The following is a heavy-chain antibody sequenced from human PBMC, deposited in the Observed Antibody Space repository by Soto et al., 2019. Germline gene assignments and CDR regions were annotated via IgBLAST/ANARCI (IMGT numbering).Heavy chain of an antibody. Sequence: QVQLQESGPGLVKPSQTLSLTCTVSGGSISSGGYYWSWIRQHPGKGLEWIGYIYYSGSTYYNPYLKSRVTISVDTSKNQFSLKLSSVTAADTAVYYCARALYYYDSSGYPKPRGLDYWGQGTLVTVSS. CDR3: ARALYYYDSSGYPKPRGLDY. J-gene: IGHJ4*02. CDR1: GGSISSGGYY. V-gene: IGHV4-31*03. D-gene: IGHD3-22*01. CDR2: IYYSGST.